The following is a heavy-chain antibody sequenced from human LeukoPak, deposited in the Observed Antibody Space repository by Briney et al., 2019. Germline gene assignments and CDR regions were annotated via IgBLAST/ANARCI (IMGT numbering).Heavy chain of an antibody. Sequence: GGSLRLSCAAPGFTFSSSAMSWVRQAPGKGLEWVSAISNNGGYTYYADSVQGRFTISRDNSKSTLCLQMNSLRAEDTAVYYCARQLGYCSDGSCYFPYWGQGTLVTVSS. CDR2: ISNNGGYT. CDR1: GFTFSSSA. CDR3: ARQLGYCSDGSCYFPY. J-gene: IGHJ4*02. V-gene: IGHV3-23*01. D-gene: IGHD2-15*01.